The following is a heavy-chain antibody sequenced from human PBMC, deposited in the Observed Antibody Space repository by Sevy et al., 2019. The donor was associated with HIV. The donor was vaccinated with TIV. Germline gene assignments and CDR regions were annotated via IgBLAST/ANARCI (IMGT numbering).Heavy chain of an antibody. CDR2: IKQDGSEK. Sequence: GGSLRLSCAASGFTFSSYWMNWIRQAPGKGLEWVANIKQDGSEKYYVDSVKGRFTISRDNAKNSLYLEMNTLRAEDTAVYYCVASGGQTCGQGTLVTVSS. D-gene: IGHD1-26*01. V-gene: IGHV3-7*01. CDR3: VASGGQT. J-gene: IGHJ5*02. CDR1: GFTFSSYW.